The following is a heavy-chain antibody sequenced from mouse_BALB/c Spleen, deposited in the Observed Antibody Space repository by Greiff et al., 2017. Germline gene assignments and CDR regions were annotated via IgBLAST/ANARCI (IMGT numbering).Heavy chain of an antibody. CDR3: AREIHYYGYTMDY. Sequence: EVQVVESGGGLVQPGGSRKLSCAASGFTFSSFGMHWVRQAPEKGLEWVAYISSGSSTIYYADTVKGRFTISRDNPKNTLFLQMTSLRSEDTAMYYCAREIHYYGYTMDYWGQGTSVTVSS. J-gene: IGHJ4*01. CDR2: ISSGSSTI. V-gene: IGHV5-17*02. CDR1: GFTFSSFG. D-gene: IGHD1-2*01.